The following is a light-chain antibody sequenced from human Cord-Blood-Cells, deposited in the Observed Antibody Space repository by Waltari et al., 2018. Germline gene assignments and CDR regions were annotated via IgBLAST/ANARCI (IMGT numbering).Light chain of an antibody. CDR2: KVS. V-gene: IGKV2-30*02. J-gene: IGKJ1*01. Sequence: DVVMTQSPLSLPVTLGQPASISCRSSQSLVHSDGNTYLNWFQQRPGQSPRRLIYKVSNRDSGVPDRFSGSGSGTDFTLKISRVEADDVGVYYCMQGTHWWTFGQGTKVEIK. CDR3: MQGTHWWT. CDR1: QSLVHSDGNTY.